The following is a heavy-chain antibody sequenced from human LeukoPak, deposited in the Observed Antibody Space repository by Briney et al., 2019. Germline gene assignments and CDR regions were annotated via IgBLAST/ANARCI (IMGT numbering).Heavy chain of an antibody. CDR2: ISYDGSDK. D-gene: IGHD6-19*01. CDR1: GFTFSDYA. Sequence: GGSLRLSCAASGFTFSDYAMHWVRQAPGKGLEWVALISYDGSDKSYADSVKGRFTISRDNSKNTLYLQMNSLRAEDTSVYYCARVAYSSGWWVHFQHWGQGTLVTVSS. V-gene: IGHV3-30*01. J-gene: IGHJ1*01. CDR3: ARVAYSSGWWVHFQH.